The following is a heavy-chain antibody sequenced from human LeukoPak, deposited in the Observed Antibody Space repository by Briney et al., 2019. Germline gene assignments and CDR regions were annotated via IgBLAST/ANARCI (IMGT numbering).Heavy chain of an antibody. V-gene: IGHV4-61*02. J-gene: IGHJ4*02. CDR1: GDSISSASYY. CDR2: IYTSGST. D-gene: IGHD3-3*01. Sequence: PSETLSLTCTVSGDSISSASYYWSWIRQPAGKGLEWIGRIYTSGSTNYNPSLKSRVTMSLDASRNQFFLRLTSVTAADTAVYFCARDEGVLRFLEYWGQGIQVTVSS. CDR3: ARDEGVLRFLEY.